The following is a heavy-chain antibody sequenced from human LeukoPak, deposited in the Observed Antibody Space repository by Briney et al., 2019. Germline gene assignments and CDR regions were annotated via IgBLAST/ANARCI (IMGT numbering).Heavy chain of an antibody. V-gene: IGHV1-18*01. CDR1: GYPFSNYG. CDR3: ARAGYDSSGYYSY. CDR2: ISSYSGKT. J-gene: IGHJ4*02. D-gene: IGHD3-22*01. Sequence: ASVKVSCKASGYPFSNYGISWVRQAPGQGLEWMGWISSYSGKTKYAQRFQGRVIMTTDTSTSTAYMELSSLRSEDTAVYYCARAGYDSSGYYSYWGQGTLVTVSS.